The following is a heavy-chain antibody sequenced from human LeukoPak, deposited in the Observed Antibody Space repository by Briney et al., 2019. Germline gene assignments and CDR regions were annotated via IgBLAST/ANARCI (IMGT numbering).Heavy chain of an antibody. CDR2: ISSSSSTI. CDR1: GFTFSSYS. CDR3: ARDRTRQWELLRNFDY. D-gene: IGHD1-26*01. J-gene: IGHJ4*02. V-gene: IGHV3-48*01. Sequence: GGSLRLSCAASGFTFSSYSMNWVRQAPGKGLEWVSYISSSSSTIYYADSVKGRFTISRDNAKNSLYLQMNSLRAEDTAVYYCARDRTRQWELLRNFDYWGQGTLVTVSS.